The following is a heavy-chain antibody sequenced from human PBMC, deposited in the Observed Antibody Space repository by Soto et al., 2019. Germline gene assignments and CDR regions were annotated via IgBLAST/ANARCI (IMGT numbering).Heavy chain of an antibody. CDR3: ARDREYQLLFGYYYYYYMDV. D-gene: IGHD2-2*01. J-gene: IGHJ6*03. CDR2: ISSNGGST. V-gene: IGHV3-64*01. CDR1: GFTFSSYA. Sequence: GGSLRLSCAASGFTFSSYAMHWVRQAPGKGLEYVSAISSNGGSTYYANSVKGRFTISRDNSKNTLYLQMGSLRAEDMAVYYCARDREYQLLFGYYYYYYMDVWGKGTTVTVSS.